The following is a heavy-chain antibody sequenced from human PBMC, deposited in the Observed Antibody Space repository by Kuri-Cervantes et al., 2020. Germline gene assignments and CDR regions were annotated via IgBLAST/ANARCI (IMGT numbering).Heavy chain of an antibody. CDR2: IYHSGRT. CDR3: AKGTPHVD. V-gene: IGHV4-38-2*01. J-gene: IGHJ4*02. D-gene: IGHD2-21*01. Sequence: SETLSLTCAVSGYSISSGYYWGWTRQPPGKGLEWIGSIYHSGRTYYNPSLKSRVTISVDTSKNPFSLKLSSVTAADTAVYYCAKGTPHVDWGQGILVTVSS. CDR1: GYSISSGYY.